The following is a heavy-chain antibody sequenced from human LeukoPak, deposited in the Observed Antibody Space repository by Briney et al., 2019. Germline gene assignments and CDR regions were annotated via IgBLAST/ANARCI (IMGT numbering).Heavy chain of an antibody. V-gene: IGHV3-66*01. Sequence: GSLRLSCAASGLRVSNNHMSWVRQAPGKGLEWVSVIYSGGRTYYADSVKGRFTISRDNSKNTLFLQMNSLRAEDTAVYYCARDDGYSGYGYWGQGTLVTVSS. CDR3: ARDDGYSGYGY. CDR1: GLRVSNNH. D-gene: IGHD5-12*01. J-gene: IGHJ4*02. CDR2: IYSGGRT.